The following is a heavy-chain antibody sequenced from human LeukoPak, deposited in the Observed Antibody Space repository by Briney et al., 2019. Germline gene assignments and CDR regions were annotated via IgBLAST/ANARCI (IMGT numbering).Heavy chain of an antibody. J-gene: IGHJ4*02. Sequence: PLGSLRRSRSASGLSFSRDVMSWVRQAPGKGLKWVSAISGSGGSTDYADSVKGRFTISRDNSKNTLYLQMNSLRAEYTAVYYCAKENDYGDYGEFDYWGQGTLVTVSS. CDR1: GLSFSRDV. D-gene: IGHD4-17*01. CDR2: ISGSGGST. CDR3: AKENDYGDYGEFDY. V-gene: IGHV3-23*01.